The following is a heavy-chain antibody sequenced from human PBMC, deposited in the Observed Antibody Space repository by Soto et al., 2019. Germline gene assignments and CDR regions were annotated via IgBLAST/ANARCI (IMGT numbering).Heavy chain of an antibody. D-gene: IGHD4-4*01. J-gene: IGHJ6*02. CDR2: IIPIFGTA. V-gene: IGHV1-69*01. Sequence: SVKGSCKAAGGTFSSYAISWVRQAPGQELEWMGGIIPIFGTANYAQKFQGRVTITADESTSTAYMELSSLRSEDTAVYYCARWGEYINLLYHYHHCGMDVWGQGTMVTVSS. CDR3: ARWGEYINLLYHYHHCGMDV. CDR1: GGTFSSYA.